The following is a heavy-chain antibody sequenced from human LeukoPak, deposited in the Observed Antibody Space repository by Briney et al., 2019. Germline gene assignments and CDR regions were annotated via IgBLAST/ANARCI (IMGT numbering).Heavy chain of an antibody. Sequence: GGSLRLSCVASVFTSTSHWMHWVRQAPGKGLVCVSRIKSDGTYSDYGDSVRGRFTISRDNAKDTLYLQMNSLRVEDTAVYYCVRDDDQYGVDYWGRGTLVTVSS. CDR3: VRDDDQYGVDY. V-gene: IGHV3-74*01. CDR2: IKSDGTYS. CDR1: VFTSTSHW. D-gene: IGHD1-1*01. J-gene: IGHJ4*02.